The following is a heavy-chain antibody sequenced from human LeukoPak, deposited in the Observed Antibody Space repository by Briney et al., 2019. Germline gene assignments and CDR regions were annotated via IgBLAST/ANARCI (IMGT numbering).Heavy chain of an antibody. V-gene: IGHV1-24*01. J-gene: IGHJ3*02. CDR2: FDPEDGET. D-gene: IGHD3-10*01. CDR1: GYTLTELS. Sequence: ASVKVSCKVSGYTLTELSMHWVRQAPGKGLEWMGGFDPEDGETTYAQKFQGRVTMTEDTSTDTAYMELSSLRSEDTAVYYCATSAYGEWGHVWDIWGQGTMVTVSS. CDR3: ATSAYGEWGHVWDI.